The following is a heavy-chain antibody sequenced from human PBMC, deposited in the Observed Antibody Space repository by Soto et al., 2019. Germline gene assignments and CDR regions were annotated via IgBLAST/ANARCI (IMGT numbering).Heavy chain of an antibody. CDR1: GFPCISYW. V-gene: IGHV3-7*05. Sequence: GGSLRLSSAASGFPCISYWMSWVRQAPGKGLEWVANIKQDGSEKYYVDSVKGRFTISRDNAKNSLYLQMNSLRAEDTAVYYRAREAEYSSSRTGPLDAFDIWGQGTMVTVSS. CDR3: AREAEYSSSRTGPLDAFDI. CDR2: IKQDGSEK. D-gene: IGHD6-6*01. J-gene: IGHJ3*02.